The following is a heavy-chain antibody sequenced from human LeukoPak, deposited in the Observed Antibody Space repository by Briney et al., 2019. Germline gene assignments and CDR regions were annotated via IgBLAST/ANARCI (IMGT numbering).Heavy chain of an antibody. CDR2: ISSSSGAI. CDR3: ARRFDS. V-gene: IGHV3-48*02. CDR1: GFTFTDYS. J-gene: IGHJ4*02. Sequence: GGSLRLSCVASGFTFTDYSMNWVRQAPGEGLEWISYISSSSGAIYYADSVKGRFTMSRDNAKNSLFLQMNSLRDEDTAVYYCARRFDSWGQGTLVTVSS.